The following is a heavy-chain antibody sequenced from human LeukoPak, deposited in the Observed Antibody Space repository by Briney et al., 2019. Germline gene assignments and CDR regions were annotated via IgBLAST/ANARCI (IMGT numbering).Heavy chain of an antibody. D-gene: IGHD3-10*01. J-gene: IGHJ6*02. V-gene: IGHV3-30*02. CDR1: GFTFSSYG. CDR2: IRYDGSNK. Sequence: PGGSLRLSCAASGFTFSSYGMHWVRQAPGKGLEWVAFIRYDGSNKYYADSVKGRFTISRDNSKNTLYLQMNSLRAEDTAVYYCAMWFGELLSLDGMDVWGQGTTVTVSS. CDR3: AMWFGELLSLDGMDV.